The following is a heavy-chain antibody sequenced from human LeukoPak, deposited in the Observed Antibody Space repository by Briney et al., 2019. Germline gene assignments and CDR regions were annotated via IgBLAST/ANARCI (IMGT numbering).Heavy chain of an antibody. Sequence: GGSLRLSCAASGFTFSSYWMSWVRQAPGKGLEWVANIKQDGSEKYYVDSVKGRFTISRDNAKNSLYLQMNSLRAEDTAVYYCARADWGDYYGSGSKSPYFDYWGQGTLVTVSS. V-gene: IGHV3-7*01. CDR2: IKQDGSEK. CDR3: ARADWGDYYGSGSKSPYFDY. D-gene: IGHD3-10*01. J-gene: IGHJ4*02. CDR1: GFTFSSYW.